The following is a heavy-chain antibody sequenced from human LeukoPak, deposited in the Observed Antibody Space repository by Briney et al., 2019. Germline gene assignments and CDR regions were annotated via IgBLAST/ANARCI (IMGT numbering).Heavy chain of an antibody. CDR2: IYSDNT. Sequence: GESLRLSCAASGFSFSTYNMNWVRQAPGKGLEWVSFIYSDNTHYSDSVKGRFTISRDNSKNTLYLQMNSLRAEDTAVYYCARRAGAYSHPYDYWGQGTLVTVSS. CDR3: ARRAGAYSHPYDY. J-gene: IGHJ4*02. D-gene: IGHD4/OR15-4a*01. V-gene: IGHV3-53*01. CDR1: GFSFSTYN.